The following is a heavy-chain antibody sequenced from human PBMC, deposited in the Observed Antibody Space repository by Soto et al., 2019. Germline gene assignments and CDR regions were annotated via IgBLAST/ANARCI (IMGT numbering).Heavy chain of an antibody. CDR3: ARADYCGGDCYYFDY. V-gene: IGHV1-18*01. Sequence: GASVKVSCKASGYTFTSYGISWVRQAPGQGLEWMGWISAYNGNTNYAQKPQGRVTMTTDTSTSTAYMELRSLRSDDTALYYCARADYCGGDCYYFDYWGQGTLVTVSS. CDR2: ISAYNGNT. CDR1: GYTFTSYG. D-gene: IGHD2-21*01. J-gene: IGHJ4*02.